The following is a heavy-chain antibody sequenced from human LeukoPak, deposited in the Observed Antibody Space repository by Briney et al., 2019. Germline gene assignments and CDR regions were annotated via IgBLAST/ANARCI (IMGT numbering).Heavy chain of an antibody. CDR2: IHHSGST. Sequence: SETLSLTCAVSSGSLSGYSWGWIRQAPGKGLDWIGEIHHSGSTTHNSSLKNRVTISLDKPKSQFSLILTSVTAADTAVYYCTRQSGTVTPIDYWGQGILVTVSS. CDR1: SGSLSGYS. J-gene: IGHJ4*02. CDR3: TRQSGTVTPIDY. V-gene: IGHV4-34*01. D-gene: IGHD4-17*01.